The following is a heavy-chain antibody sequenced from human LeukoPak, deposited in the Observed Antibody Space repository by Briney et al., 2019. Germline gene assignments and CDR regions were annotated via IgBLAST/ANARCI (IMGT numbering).Heavy chain of an antibody. CDR2: ISAYNGNT. CDR1: GYTFTSYG. CDR3: ARDGSSSSWRTVDY. J-gene: IGHJ4*02. D-gene: IGHD6-13*01. V-gene: IGHV1-18*01. Sequence: ASVNVSCTASGYTFTSYGISWVRQAPGQGLEWMGWISAYNGNTNYAQKLQGRVTMTTDTSTSTAYMELRSLRSDDTAVYYCARDGSSSSWRTVDYWGQGTLVTVSS.